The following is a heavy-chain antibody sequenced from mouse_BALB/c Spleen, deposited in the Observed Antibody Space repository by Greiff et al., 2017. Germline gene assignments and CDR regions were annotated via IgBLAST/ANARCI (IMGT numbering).Heavy chain of an antibody. CDR2: IWDGGST. CDR1: GFSLTSYG. CDR3: ARDSSGRYYFDY. J-gene: IGHJ2*01. V-gene: IGHV2-9*02. Sequence: QVQLKESGPGLVAPSQSLSITCTVSGFSLTSYGVHWVRQPPGKGLEWLGVIWDGGSTNYNSALMSRLSISKDNSKSQVFLKMNSLQTDDTAMYYCARDSSGRYYFDYWGQGTTLTVAS. D-gene: IGHD3-1*01.